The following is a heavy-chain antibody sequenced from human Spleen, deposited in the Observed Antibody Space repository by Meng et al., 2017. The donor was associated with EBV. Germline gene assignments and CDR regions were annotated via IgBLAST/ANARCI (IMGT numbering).Heavy chain of an antibody. CDR3: AIGVTLVRGY. CDR1: DGSFIAFY. V-gene: IGHV4-34*01. CDR2: INHSGST. J-gene: IGHJ4*02. D-gene: IGHD3-10*01. Sequence: QVQIQQGGAGLCKPSETLSLTCAVYDGSFIAFYWTWFRQSPGKGLEWIGEINHSGSTNYNPSLKSRVTMSVDTSKNQFSLKLSSLTAADTAMYYCAIGVTLVRGYWGQGTLVTVSS.